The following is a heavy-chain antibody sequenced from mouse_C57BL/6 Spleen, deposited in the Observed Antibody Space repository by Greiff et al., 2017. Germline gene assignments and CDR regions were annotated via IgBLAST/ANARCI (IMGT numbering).Heavy chain of an antibody. D-gene: IGHD1-1*01. CDR2: INPSNGGT. CDR3: ARGAHGSSRYFDV. CDR1: GYTFTSYW. V-gene: IGHV1-53*01. Sequence: QVQLQQPGTELVKPGASVKLSCKASGYTFTSYWMHWVKQRPGQGLEWIGNINPSNGGTNYNEKFKSKATLTVDKSSSTAYMQLSSLTSEDSAVYDCARGAHGSSRYFDVWGTGTTVTVSS. J-gene: IGHJ1*03.